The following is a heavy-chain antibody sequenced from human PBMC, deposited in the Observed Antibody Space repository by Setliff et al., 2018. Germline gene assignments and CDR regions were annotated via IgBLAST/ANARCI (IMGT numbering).Heavy chain of an antibody. V-gene: IGHV4-4*07. Sequence: SETLSLTCIVSGGSISSYFWNWVRQPAGKGLEWIGRIYSNENTNYNPSLKSRVTMSIDTSKNQLSLKLSSVTAADTAVYYCARSMIQRNYYCGLDVWGQGTTVTVSS. D-gene: IGHD3-16*01. J-gene: IGHJ6*02. CDR3: ARSMIQRNYYCGLDV. CDR1: GGSISSYF. CDR2: IYSNENT.